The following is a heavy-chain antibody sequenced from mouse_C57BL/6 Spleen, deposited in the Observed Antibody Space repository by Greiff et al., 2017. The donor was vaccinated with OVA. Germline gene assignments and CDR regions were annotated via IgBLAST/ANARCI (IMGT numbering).Heavy chain of an antibody. CDR2: INPSNGGT. CDR3: ARTFTTVVATGAMDY. Sequence: QVQLQQPGTELVKPGASVKLSCKASGYTFTSYWMHWVKQRPGQGLEWIGNINPSNGGTNYNEKFKSKATLTVDKSSTTAYMQLSSLTSEDSAVYYCARTFTTVVATGAMDYWGQGTSVTVSS. D-gene: IGHD1-1*01. J-gene: IGHJ4*01. CDR1: GYTFTSYW. V-gene: IGHV1-53*01.